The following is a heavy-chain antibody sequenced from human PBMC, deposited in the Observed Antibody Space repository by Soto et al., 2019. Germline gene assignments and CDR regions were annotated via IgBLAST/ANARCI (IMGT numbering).Heavy chain of an antibody. CDR2: IYYSGST. V-gene: IGHV4-61*08. J-gene: IGHJ4*02. CDR3: ARSDGRY. Sequence: SETLSLTCAVSGGSISSGGYSWSWIRQPPGKGLEWIGYIYYSGSTNYNPSLKSRVTISVDTSKNQLSLKLSSVTAADTAVYYCARSDGRYWGQGTLVTSPQ. CDR1: GGSISSGGYS.